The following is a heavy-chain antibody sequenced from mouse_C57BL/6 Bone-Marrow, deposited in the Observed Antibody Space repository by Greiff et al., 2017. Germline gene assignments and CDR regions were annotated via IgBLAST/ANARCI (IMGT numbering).Heavy chain of an antibody. D-gene: IGHD1-1*01. CDR3: ARYRYYGSRGWYFDV. CDR2: IYPGSGNT. V-gene: IGHV1-76*01. CDR1: GYTFTDYY. Sequence: VQLQQSGAELVRPGASVKLSCKASGYTFTDYYINWVKQRPGQGLEWIARIYPGSGNTYYNEKFKGKATLTAETSYGTAYMQLSSLTSEDSAVYFCARYRYYGSRGWYFDVWGTGTTVTVSS. J-gene: IGHJ1*03.